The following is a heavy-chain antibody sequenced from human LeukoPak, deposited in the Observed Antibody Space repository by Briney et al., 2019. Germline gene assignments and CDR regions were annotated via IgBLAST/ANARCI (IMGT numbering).Heavy chain of an antibody. Sequence: GASVKVSCKASGYTFTSYDINWVRQATGQGLEWMGWINPNSGGTNYAQKFQGRVTMTRDTSISTAYMELSRLRSDDTAVYYCARAAYYAILTGYPTHRAFDYWGQGTLVTVSS. CDR1: GYTFTSYD. J-gene: IGHJ4*02. V-gene: IGHV1-2*02. CDR2: INPNSGGT. CDR3: ARAAYYAILTGYPTHRAFDY. D-gene: IGHD3-9*01.